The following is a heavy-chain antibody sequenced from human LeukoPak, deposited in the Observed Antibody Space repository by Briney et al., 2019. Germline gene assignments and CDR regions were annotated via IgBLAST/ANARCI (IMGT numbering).Heavy chain of an antibody. V-gene: IGHV3-21*04. J-gene: IGHJ4*02. D-gene: IGHD3-10*01. Sequence: PGGSLRLSCAASGFTFSSYSMNWVRQAPGRGLEWVSSISSSSSYIYYADSVKGRFTISRDNSKNTLYLQMNSLRAEDTAVYYCAKTPYYGSGSSTFFDYWGQGTLVTVSS. CDR1: GFTFSSYS. CDR2: ISSSSSYI. CDR3: AKTPYYGSGSSTFFDY.